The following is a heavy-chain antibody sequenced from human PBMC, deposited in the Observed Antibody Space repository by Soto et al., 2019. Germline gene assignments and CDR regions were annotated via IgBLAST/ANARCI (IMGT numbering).Heavy chain of an antibody. Sequence: PGESLKISCKGSGYSFTSYWIGWVRQMPGKGLEWMGIIYPGDSDTSYSPSFQGQVTISADKSMSTAYLQWSSLKASDTAMYYCARPLGAATFGGGMDVWGQGTTVTVSS. J-gene: IGHJ6*02. CDR1: GYSFTSYW. V-gene: IGHV5-51*01. D-gene: IGHD3-16*01. CDR3: ARPLGAATFGGGMDV. CDR2: IYPGDSDT.